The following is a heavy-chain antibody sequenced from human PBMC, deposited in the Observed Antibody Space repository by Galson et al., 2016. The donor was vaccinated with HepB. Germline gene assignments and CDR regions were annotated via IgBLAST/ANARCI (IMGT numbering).Heavy chain of an antibody. CDR3: ARSVSGAIGVVYYGMDV. D-gene: IGHD2-2*01. CDR1: GYSFTDYY. V-gene: IGHV1-69-2*01. Sequence: SCKVSGYSFTDYYIHWVQQAPGKGLEWRGLIDPEDGETVYAEKFQGRVTITADTSTDTAYMELSSLRSEDAAVYYCARSVSGAIGVVYYGMDVWGQGTTVIVSS. CDR2: IDPEDGET. J-gene: IGHJ6*02.